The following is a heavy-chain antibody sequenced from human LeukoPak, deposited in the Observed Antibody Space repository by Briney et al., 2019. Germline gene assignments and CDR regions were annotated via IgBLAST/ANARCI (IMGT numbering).Heavy chain of an antibody. CDR1: GYSISSGYY. Sequence: SETLSLTCTVSGYSISSGYYWGWVRQPPGKGLEWIGNSYHSGSTYYNPSLRSRVTISVDTSKNQFSLKLSSVTAADTAVYYCARVMYYYDSSGYWYYFDYWGQGTLVTVSS. V-gene: IGHV4-38-2*02. CDR3: ARVMYYYDSSGYWYYFDY. J-gene: IGHJ4*02. D-gene: IGHD3-22*01. CDR2: SYHSGST.